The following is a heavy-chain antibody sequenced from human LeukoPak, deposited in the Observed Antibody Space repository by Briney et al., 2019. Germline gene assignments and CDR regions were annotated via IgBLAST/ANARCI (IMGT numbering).Heavy chain of an antibody. D-gene: IGHD6-19*01. CDR3: ARDEYIAVAGTLAWDYYYGMDV. Sequence: ASVKVSCKASGGTFSSYAISWVRQAPGQGLEWMGWINTYNGNTNYAQKLQVRVTMSTDTSTSTAYMELRSLRSDDTAVYYCARDEYIAVAGTLAWDYYYGMDVWGQGTTVTVSS. J-gene: IGHJ6*02. CDR1: GGTFSSYA. V-gene: IGHV1-18*01. CDR2: INTYNGNT.